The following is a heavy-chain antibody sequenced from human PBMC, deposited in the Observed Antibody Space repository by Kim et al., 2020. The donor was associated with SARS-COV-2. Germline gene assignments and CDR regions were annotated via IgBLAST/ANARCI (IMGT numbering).Heavy chain of an antibody. CDR1: GYTFTSYG. CDR2: ISAYNGNT. CDR3: ARDDFNWNDPLFDY. J-gene: IGHJ4*02. Sequence: ASVKVSCKASGYTFTSYGISWVRQAPGQGLEWMGWISAYNGNTNYAQKLQGRVTMTTDTSTSTAYMELRSLRSDDTAVYYCARDDFNWNDPLFDYWGQGTLVTVSS. V-gene: IGHV1-18*04. D-gene: IGHD1-20*01.